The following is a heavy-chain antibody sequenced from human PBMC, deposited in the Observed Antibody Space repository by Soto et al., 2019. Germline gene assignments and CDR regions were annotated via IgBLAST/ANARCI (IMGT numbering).Heavy chain of an antibody. J-gene: IGHJ6*03. D-gene: IGHD2-21*01. CDR3: ARGGISHWAYFYYMDV. CDR2: INHLGSI. CDR1: GGSLSYYF. V-gene: IGHV4-34*01. Sequence: SETLCLTCVVAGGSLSYYFWSWIRQPPGMALEWIGEINHLGSINYNPSLKSRVTMSVDTSKNQFSLTLNSVTAADTATYYCARGGISHWAYFYYMDVWDRGTTVTVSS.